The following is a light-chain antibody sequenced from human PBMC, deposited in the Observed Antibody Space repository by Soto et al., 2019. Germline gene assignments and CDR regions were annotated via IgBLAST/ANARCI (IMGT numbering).Light chain of an antibody. V-gene: IGKV1-5*01. CDR2: DAS. CDR3: QQYKTYTT. J-gene: IGKJ2*01. Sequence: DIKMTQSPSTLSASVGDRGTITCRASQSISTWLVWYQQKPGKAPKVLIYDASSLQSGVPSRFSGHGSGTDFTLTISSLQPDDSAIYYCQQYKTYTTFGQGTKLEIK. CDR1: QSISTW.